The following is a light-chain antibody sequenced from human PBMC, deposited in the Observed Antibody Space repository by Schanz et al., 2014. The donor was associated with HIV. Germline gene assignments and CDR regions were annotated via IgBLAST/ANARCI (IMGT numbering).Light chain of an antibody. J-gene: IGKJ2*01. CDR3: QHYNSHSVT. CDR2: SAS. Sequence: DIQMTQSPSTLSASVGDRVTIACRASQNIGNSLAWFQLKPGRAPKLLIYSASSLHTGVPSTFSGSGSGTEFALTISSLQPDDFATYYCQHYNSHSVTFGQGTKLEI. V-gene: IGKV1-5*03. CDR1: QNIGNS.